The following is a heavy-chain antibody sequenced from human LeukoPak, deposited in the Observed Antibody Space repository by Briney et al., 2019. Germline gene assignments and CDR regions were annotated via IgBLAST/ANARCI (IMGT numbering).Heavy chain of an antibody. CDR1: GFTFSSYA. D-gene: IGHD3-22*01. CDR2: ITGSGGYT. V-gene: IGHV3-23*01. CDR3: AKQSLYDSSGHFHY. J-gene: IGHJ4*02. Sequence: GGSLRLSCAASGFTFSSYAMTWVRQAPGKGLEWVSTITGSGGYTYYADSVKGRFTISRDNSKNTLFLRMNSLRAEDTAVFFCAKQSLYDSSGHFHYWGQGTLVTVSS.